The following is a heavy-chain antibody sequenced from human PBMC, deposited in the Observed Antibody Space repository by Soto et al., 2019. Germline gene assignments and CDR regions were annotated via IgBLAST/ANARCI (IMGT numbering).Heavy chain of an antibody. J-gene: IGHJ6*02. Sequence: HVQLQESGPGLVKPSETLSLTCTVSGGSISGYYWNWIRQPPGRGLEWIGYIYYNGNTNYNPSLKSRVPMSVGRSKNQFSLKLTSVTAADTAVYFCARDGRLMLRGFSFYNGMDVWGQGTTVAVSS. CDR2: IYYNGNT. V-gene: IGHV4-59*01. CDR3: ARDGRLMLRGFSFYNGMDV. CDR1: GGSISGYY. D-gene: IGHD3-10*01.